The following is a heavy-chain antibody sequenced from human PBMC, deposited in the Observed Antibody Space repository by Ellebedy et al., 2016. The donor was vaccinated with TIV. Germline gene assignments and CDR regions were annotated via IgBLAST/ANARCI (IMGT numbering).Heavy chain of an antibody. CDR2: ISSSSSTI. CDR1: GFTFSSYS. D-gene: IGHD1/OR15-1a*01. CDR3: ARDGKQLDY. Sequence: GESLKISCAASGFTFSSYSMNWVRQAPGKGLEWVSYISSSSSTIYYADYVKGRFTISRDNAKDLLYLQMNRLRDEDTAVYYCARDGKQLDYWGQGTLVIVSS. V-gene: IGHV3-48*02. J-gene: IGHJ4*02.